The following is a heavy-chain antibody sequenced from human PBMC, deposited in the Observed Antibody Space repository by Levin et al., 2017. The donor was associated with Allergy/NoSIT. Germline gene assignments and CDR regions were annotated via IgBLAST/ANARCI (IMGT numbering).Heavy chain of an antibody. V-gene: IGHV3-33*01. CDR2: IWYDGSNK. J-gene: IGHJ4*02. Sequence: GESLKISCAASGFTFSSYGMHWVRQAPGKGLEWVAVIWYDGSNKYYADSVKGRFTISRDNSKNTLYLQMNSLRAEDTAVYYCARAGYGSGSYLTGYWGQGTLVTVSS. D-gene: IGHD3-10*01. CDR3: ARAGYGSGSYLTGY. CDR1: GFTFSSYG.